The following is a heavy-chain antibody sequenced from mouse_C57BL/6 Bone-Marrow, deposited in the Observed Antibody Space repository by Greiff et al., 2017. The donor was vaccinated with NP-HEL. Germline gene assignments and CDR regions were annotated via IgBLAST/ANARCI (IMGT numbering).Heavy chain of an antibody. V-gene: IGHV5-15*01. CDR2: ICTLAYSI. J-gene: IGHJ4*01. Sequence: EVHLVESGAGLVQPGGSLKLSCAASGFTFSDYGMAWVRQAPGKGLEWVAFICTLAYSIYYADNVTGRFTISREKAKNTLYLEMSSLRSEDTAMYYCARQGAKAMDYWGQGTSVTVSS. CDR1: GFTFSDYG. CDR3: ARQGAKAMDY.